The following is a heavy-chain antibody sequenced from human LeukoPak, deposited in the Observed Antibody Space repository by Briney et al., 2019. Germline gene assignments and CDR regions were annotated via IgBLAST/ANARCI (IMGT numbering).Heavy chain of an antibody. V-gene: IGHV4-59*01. CDR1: GGSISSYY. CDR2: IYYSGST. CDR3: ARVSIAVAGTNYYYYYGMDV. D-gene: IGHD6-19*01. Sequence: SETLSLTCTVSGGSISSYYWSWIRQPPGKGLEWIGYIYYSGSTNYNPSLKSRVTISVDTSKNQFSLKLSSVTAADTAVYYCARVSIAVAGTNYYYYYGMDVWGQGTTVTVSS. J-gene: IGHJ6*02.